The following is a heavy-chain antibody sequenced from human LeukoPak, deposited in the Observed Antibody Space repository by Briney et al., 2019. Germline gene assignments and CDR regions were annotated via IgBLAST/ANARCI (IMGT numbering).Heavy chain of an antibody. CDR3: ARSEGYCSSTSCYDAFDI. CDR2: INPNSGGT. D-gene: IGHD2-2*01. Sequence: ASVKVSCKASGYTFTGYYMHWVRQAPGQGLEWMGRINPNSGGTNYAQKFQGRVTMTRDTSFSTAYMELSRLRSDDTAVYYCARSEGYCSSTSCYDAFDIWGQGTMVTVSS. J-gene: IGHJ3*02. CDR1: GYTFTGYY. V-gene: IGHV1-2*06.